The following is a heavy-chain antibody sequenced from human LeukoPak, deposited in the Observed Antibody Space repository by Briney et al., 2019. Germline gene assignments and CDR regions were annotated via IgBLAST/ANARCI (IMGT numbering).Heavy chain of an antibody. V-gene: IGHV3-23*01. D-gene: IGHD5-18*01. CDR2: ISGDGSRT. Sequence: GGSLGLSCAASGFAFVDYAMSWVRQAPGKGLEWVSAISGDGSRTYYIDSVKGRFTISRDTSKNTLYLHLNSLRAEDTAVYYCVREDVDTSFDYWGHGTLVTVSS. CDR3: VREDVDTSFDY. J-gene: IGHJ4*01. CDR1: GFAFVDYA.